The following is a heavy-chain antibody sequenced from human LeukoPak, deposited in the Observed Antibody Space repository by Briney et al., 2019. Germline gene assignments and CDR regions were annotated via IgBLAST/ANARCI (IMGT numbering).Heavy chain of an antibody. J-gene: IGHJ5*02. D-gene: IGHD3-22*01. CDR2: MNPNSGNT. Sequence: GASVTVSCKASGYTCTSYDINWVRQATGQGLEWMVWMNPNSGNTGYAQKFQGRVTMTRNTSISTAYMELSSLRSEDTAVYYCARLNYYDSRETWGQGTLVTVSS. V-gene: IGHV1-8*01. CDR3: ARLNYYDSRET. CDR1: GYTCTSYD.